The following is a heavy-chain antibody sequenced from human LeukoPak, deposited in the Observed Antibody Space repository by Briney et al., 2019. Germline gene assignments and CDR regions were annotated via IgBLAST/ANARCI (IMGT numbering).Heavy chain of an antibody. CDR1: GFTFSSYS. D-gene: IGHD2-15*01. V-gene: IGHV3-21*01. CDR3: AREEGGGSWPDLDY. Sequence: AGGSLRLSCAASGFTFSSYSMNWVRQAPGKGLEWVSSISSSSSYIYYADSVKGRITISRDNAKNSLYLQMNSLRAEDTAVYYCAREEGGGSWPDLDYWGQGTLVTVSS. CDR2: ISSSSSYI. J-gene: IGHJ4*02.